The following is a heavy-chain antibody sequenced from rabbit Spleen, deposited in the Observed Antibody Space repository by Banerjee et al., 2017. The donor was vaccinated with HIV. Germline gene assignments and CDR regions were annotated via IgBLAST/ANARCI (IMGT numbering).Heavy chain of an antibody. D-gene: IGHD1-1*01. CDR3: ARDLVAVIGWNFNL. J-gene: IGHJ4*01. CDR1: GFSFSDRDV. CDR2: INTATGKA. Sequence: QEQLEESGGGLVKPEGSLTLTCKASGFSFSDRDVMCWLRQAPGKGLEWIACINTATGKAVYASWAKGRFTISKTSSTTVTLQMTSLTAADTATYFCARDLVAVIGWNFNLWGPGTLVTVS. V-gene: IGHV1S45*01.